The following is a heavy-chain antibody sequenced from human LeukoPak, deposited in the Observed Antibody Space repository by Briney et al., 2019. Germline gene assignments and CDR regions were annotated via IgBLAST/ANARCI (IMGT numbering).Heavy chain of an antibody. CDR1: GFTFSSYS. V-gene: IGHV3-48*02. J-gene: IGHJ4*02. Sequence: GGSLRLSCAASGFTFSSYSMNWVRQAPGKGLEWVSYISSRGSTIYYADSVKGRFTISRDKAKNSLYLQMNSLRDEDTAVYYCAREIAAAGSHYFDYWGQGTLVTVSS. CDR3: AREIAAAGSHYFDY. D-gene: IGHD6-13*01. CDR2: ISSRGSTI.